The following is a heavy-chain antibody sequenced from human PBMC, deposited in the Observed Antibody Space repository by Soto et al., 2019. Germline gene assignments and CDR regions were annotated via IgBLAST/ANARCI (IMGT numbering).Heavy chain of an antibody. Sequence: LRLSCAASGFTFSSYNMNWVRQAPGKGLEWVSSISSSSSYIYYADSVKGRFTISRDNAKNSLYLQMSSLRAEDTAVYYCARVHYYDSSAYYLWGQGTLVTVSS. V-gene: IGHV3-21*01. D-gene: IGHD3-22*01. J-gene: IGHJ4*02. CDR1: GFTFSSYN. CDR2: ISSSSSYI. CDR3: ARVHYYDSSAYYL.